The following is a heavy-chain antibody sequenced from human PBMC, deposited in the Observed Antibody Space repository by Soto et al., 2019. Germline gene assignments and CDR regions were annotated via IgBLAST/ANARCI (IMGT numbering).Heavy chain of an antibody. V-gene: IGHV3-30*18. Sequence: GGSLRLSCAASGFTFSNFGIHWVRQAPGKGLEWVAIISYDGSNKHYADTVKGQFTISRENYKNTLYMQMKSQRAEDTAVYNYAKVPPYYCDRSPRDYFDCWGQGTLVTVSS. CDR1: GFTFSNFG. D-gene: IGHD3-22*01. CDR3: AKVPPYYCDRSPRDYFDC. CDR2: ISYDGSNK. J-gene: IGHJ4*02.